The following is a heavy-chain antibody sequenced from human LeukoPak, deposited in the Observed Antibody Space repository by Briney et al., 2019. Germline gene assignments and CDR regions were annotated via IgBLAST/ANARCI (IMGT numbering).Heavy chain of an antibody. Sequence: SETLSLTCTVSGGSISSGSYYWSWVRQPAGKGLEWIGRIYTSGSTNYNPSLKSRVTISVDTSKNQFSLKLSSVTAADTAVYYCARVVRGADYYYYYMDVWGKGTTVTVSS. CDR1: GGSISSGSYY. CDR3: ARVVRGADYYYYYMDV. J-gene: IGHJ6*03. V-gene: IGHV4-61*02. D-gene: IGHD3-10*02. CDR2: IYTSGST.